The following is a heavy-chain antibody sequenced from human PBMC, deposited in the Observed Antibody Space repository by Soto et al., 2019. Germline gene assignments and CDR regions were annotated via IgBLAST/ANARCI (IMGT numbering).Heavy chain of an antibody. CDR2: ISHDGSNK. Sequence: PGGSLRLSCAASGFTFSTYSMHWVRQAPGKGLEWVAVISHDGSNKYYADSVKGRFTLSRDNSKNRLYLQMNSLRAEDTAVYYCARDRAYGMDVWGQGTTVTVSS. D-gene: IGHD3-10*01. CDR3: ARDRAYGMDV. J-gene: IGHJ6*02. V-gene: IGHV3-30-3*01. CDR1: GFTFSTYS.